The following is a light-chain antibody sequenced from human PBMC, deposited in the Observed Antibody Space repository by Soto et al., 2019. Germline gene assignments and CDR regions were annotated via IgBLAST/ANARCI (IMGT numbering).Light chain of an antibody. CDR3: QQYGSSPWT. CDR1: QSVSSD. J-gene: IGKJ1*01. Sequence: EVVMTQSPATLSVSPGERDTLSCRASQSVSSDLAWYQQTPGQAPRLLIYGASSRATGIPDRFSGSGSGTDFTLTISRLEPEELAVYYCQQYGSSPWTFGQGTKVDI. CDR2: GAS. V-gene: IGKV3-20*01.